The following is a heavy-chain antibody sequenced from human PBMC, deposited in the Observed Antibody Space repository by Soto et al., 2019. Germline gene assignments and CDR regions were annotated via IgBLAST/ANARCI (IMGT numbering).Heavy chain of an antibody. CDR1: GFPFSSYA. V-gene: IGHV3-23*01. J-gene: IGHJ4*02. D-gene: IGHD3-10*01. CDR2: ISAGGGSS. Sequence: GGSLSLSCAASGFPFSSYAMGWVRQAPGKGLECISCISAGGGSSYYADSVKGRFTISRDSSKNTLYLQMNSLRAEDTAIYYCAKSYYSVSGNSDYWGQGTLVTVSS. CDR3: AKSYYSVSGNSDY.